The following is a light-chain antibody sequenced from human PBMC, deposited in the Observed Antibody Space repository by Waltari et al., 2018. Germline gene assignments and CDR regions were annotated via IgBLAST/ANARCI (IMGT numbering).Light chain of an antibody. CDR3: SSYTSSSTLLYV. CDR2: EVS. Sequence: QSALTQPASVSGSPGPSITISCTGTSSDVGGYNSVSRYQQHPGKAPQLMIYEVSNRPSGVSNRFSGSKSGNTASLTISGLQAEDEADYYCSSYTSSSTLLYVFGTGTKVTVL. V-gene: IGLV2-14*01. CDR1: SSDVGGYNS. J-gene: IGLJ1*01.